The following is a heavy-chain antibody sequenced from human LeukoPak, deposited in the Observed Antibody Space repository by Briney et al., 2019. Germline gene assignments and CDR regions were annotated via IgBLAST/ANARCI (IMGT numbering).Heavy chain of an antibody. J-gene: IGHJ6*02. CDR1: GYTFTSYD. Sequence: ASVKVSCKASGYTFTSYDINWVRQATGQGLEWMGWMNPNSGNTGYAQKFQGRVTMTRNTSISTAYMELSSLRSEDTAVYYCARGRTAAARRTHYGMDVWGQGTTVTVSS. CDR3: ARGRTAAARRTHYGMDV. CDR2: MNPNSGNT. D-gene: IGHD6-6*01. V-gene: IGHV1-8*01.